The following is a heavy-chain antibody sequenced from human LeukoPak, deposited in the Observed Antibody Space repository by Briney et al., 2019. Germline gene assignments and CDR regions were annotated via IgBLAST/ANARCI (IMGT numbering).Heavy chain of an antibody. Sequence: PSETLSLTCTVSGGSINSYYWSWIRQPPGKGLEWIGYIYYSGSTNYNPSLKSRVPISVHTSKNQFSLKLSSVTAADTAVYYCARLTGYSSESWFDPWGQGTLVTVSS. CDR2: IYYSGST. CDR3: ARLTGYSSESWFDP. J-gene: IGHJ5*02. V-gene: IGHV4-59*01. D-gene: IGHD3-9*01. CDR1: GGSINSYY.